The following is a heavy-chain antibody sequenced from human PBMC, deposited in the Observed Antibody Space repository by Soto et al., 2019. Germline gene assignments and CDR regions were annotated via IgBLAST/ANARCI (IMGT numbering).Heavy chain of an antibody. CDR3: AKGGITVADYYFDY. V-gene: IGHV3-23*01. J-gene: IGHJ4*02. CDR1: GFTFSSYA. D-gene: IGHD6-19*01. CDR2: ITGSGGGT. Sequence: EVQLLESGGGLVQPGGSLRLSCAASGFTFSSYAMSWVRQAPGKGLEWVSAITGSGGGTYYADSVKGRFTNSRDNSKNTLYLQMNSLRAEDTAVFYCAKGGITVADYYFDYWGQGTLVTVSS.